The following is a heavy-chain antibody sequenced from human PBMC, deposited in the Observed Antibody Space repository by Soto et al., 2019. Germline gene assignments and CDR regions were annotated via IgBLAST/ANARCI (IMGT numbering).Heavy chain of an antibody. CDR3: GKDWGSSDWFNWFNP. CDR2: ISHSGTTK. CDR1: GFSVANTG. J-gene: IGHJ5*02. Sequence: QVQLVESGGGVVQPGGSLKVACAASGFSVANTGMHWVRQAPGKGLEWLAMISHSGTTKMDGDSVQGRFTISRDNAKNTLYLQMTTLRPEDTAIYYCGKDWGSSDWFNWFNPWGQGVLVTVSS. V-gene: IGHV3-30*18. D-gene: IGHD6-19*01.